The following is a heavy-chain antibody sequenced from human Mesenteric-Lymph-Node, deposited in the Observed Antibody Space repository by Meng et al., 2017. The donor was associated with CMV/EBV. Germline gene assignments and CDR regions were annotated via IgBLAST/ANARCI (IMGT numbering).Heavy chain of an antibody. CDR1: GFSFTTFW. V-gene: IGHV3-74*01. D-gene: IGHD3-22*01. CDR2: VNSDGSST. Sequence: GGSLTPSCAVSGFSFTTFWIHWVRQAPGKGLVWVSRVNSDGSSTTYADSAEGRFTISRDNAKNTLFLKMNSLRAEDTAVYYCARATYLYDSPNYYKGGGMDVWGQGTTVTVSS. CDR3: ARATYLYDSPNYYKGGGMDV. J-gene: IGHJ6*02.